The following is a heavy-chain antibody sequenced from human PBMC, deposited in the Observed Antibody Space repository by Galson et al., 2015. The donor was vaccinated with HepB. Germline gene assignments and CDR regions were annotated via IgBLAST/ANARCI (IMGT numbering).Heavy chain of an antibody. CDR3: ARVLGQYSPVAY. CDR1: GGSISTYY. V-gene: IGHV4-59*01. D-gene: IGHD5-18*01. CDR2: VSYSGRT. J-gene: IGHJ4*02. Sequence: ETLSLTCTVSGGSISTYYWSWIRQPPGKGLEWIGYVSYSGRTNYNPSLKSRVTISVDTSKNQFSLKLRSVTAADTAVYYCARVLGQYSPVAYWGQGKLVTVSS.